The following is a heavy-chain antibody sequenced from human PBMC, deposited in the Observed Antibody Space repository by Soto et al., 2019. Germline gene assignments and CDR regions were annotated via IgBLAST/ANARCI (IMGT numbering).Heavy chain of an antibody. CDR3: ARRGSGSRFDY. Sequence: SETLSLTCTVSGDSISSSIYYWGWIRQPPGKGLEWIGNIYSSGSTFYNPSLKSRVTISVDTSKNQFSLSLISVTAADTAVYYCARRGSGSRFDYWGQGTLVTVSS. J-gene: IGHJ4*01. CDR1: GDSISSSIYY. D-gene: IGHD3-10*01. CDR2: IYSSGST. V-gene: IGHV4-39*01.